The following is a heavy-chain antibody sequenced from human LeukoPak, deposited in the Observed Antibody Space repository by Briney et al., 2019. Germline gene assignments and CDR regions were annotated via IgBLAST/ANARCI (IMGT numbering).Heavy chain of an antibody. Sequence: GVSVRLSCAASGFTFNSYAMSWVRQAPGKGLEWVSAISGSGSNTFYADSVKGRFTISRDNSKNTLYLQMTSLRAEDTAVYYCATLIIAAARYDYFQHWGQGTLVRV. CDR1: GFTFNSYA. J-gene: IGHJ1*01. D-gene: IGHD6-13*01. CDR3: ATLIIAAARYDYFQH. V-gene: IGHV3-23*01. CDR2: ISGSGSNT.